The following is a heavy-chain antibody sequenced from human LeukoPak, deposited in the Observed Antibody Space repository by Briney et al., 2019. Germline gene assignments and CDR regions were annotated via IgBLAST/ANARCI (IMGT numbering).Heavy chain of an antibody. J-gene: IGHJ4*02. Sequence: GGSLXLSCVAPGFTFSRYSMNWGRQAPGKGVEWGSSISSRSRDIYYADSVKGGFTISRDKAKKSLYLKINRLRAEGTAVYYCARGDRDLYCSSTSCYPVLGGQGTLVTVSS. CDR2: ISSRSRDI. CDR3: ARGDRDLYCSSTSCYPVL. CDR1: GFTFSRYS. V-gene: IGHV3-21*01. D-gene: IGHD2-2*01.